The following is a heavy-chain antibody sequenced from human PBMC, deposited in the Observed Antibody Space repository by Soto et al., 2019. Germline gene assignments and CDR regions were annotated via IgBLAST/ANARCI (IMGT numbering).Heavy chain of an antibody. CDR1: GFTFSSYG. J-gene: IGHJ5*02. Sequence: LRLSCAASGFTFSSYGMHWVRQAPGKGLEWVAVISYDGSNKYYADSVKGRFTISRDNSKNTLYLQMNSLRAEDTAVYYCAKEFIAAADINWFDPWGQGTLVTVSS. V-gene: IGHV3-30*18. CDR2: ISYDGSNK. D-gene: IGHD6-13*01. CDR3: AKEFIAAADINWFDP.